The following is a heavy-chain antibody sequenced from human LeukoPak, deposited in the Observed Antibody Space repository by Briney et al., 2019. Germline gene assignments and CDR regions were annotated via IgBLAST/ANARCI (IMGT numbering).Heavy chain of an antibody. D-gene: IGHD3-22*01. J-gene: IGHJ4*02. V-gene: IGHV1-69*05. CDR3: ARADVAYYDSSGYEY. Sequence: GASVKVSCKASGYTFTSYGISWVRQAPGQGLEWMGWIIPIFGTANYAQKFQGRVTITTDESTSTAYMELSSLRSEDTAVYYCARADVAYYDSSGYEYWGQGTLVTVSS. CDR2: IIPIFGTA. CDR1: GYTFTSYG.